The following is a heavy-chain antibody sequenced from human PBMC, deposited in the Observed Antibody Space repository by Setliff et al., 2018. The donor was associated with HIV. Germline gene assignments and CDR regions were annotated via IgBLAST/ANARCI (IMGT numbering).Heavy chain of an antibody. Sequence: SETLSLTCTVSGDSISSYSWNWIRQSPGGGLEWIGFIFSSGSTKYNPSLQSRVTMSIDTSKNQFSLRLTSVTAADTAVYYCARRIDDSGSFPDKNWFDTWGQGSLVTLSS. D-gene: IGHD3-10*01. CDR3: ARRIDDSGSFPDKNWFDT. V-gene: IGHV4-4*09. CDR1: GDSISSYS. CDR2: IFSSGST. J-gene: IGHJ5*02.